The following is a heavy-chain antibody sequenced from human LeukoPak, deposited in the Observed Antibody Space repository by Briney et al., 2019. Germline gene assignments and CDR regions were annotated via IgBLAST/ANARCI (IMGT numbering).Heavy chain of an antibody. J-gene: IGHJ4*02. CDR1: GFTFSNAW. CDR2: IKSKTDGGTT. V-gene: IGHV3-15*01. D-gene: IGHD3-10*01. CDR3: TTDYGSGSYYGFDY. Sequence: GGSLRLSCAASGFTFSNAWMSWVRQAPGKGLEWVGRIKSKTDGGTTDYAAPVKGRFTISRDDSKNTLYLQMNSLKTEGTAVYYCTTDYGSGSYYGFDYWGQGTLVTVSS.